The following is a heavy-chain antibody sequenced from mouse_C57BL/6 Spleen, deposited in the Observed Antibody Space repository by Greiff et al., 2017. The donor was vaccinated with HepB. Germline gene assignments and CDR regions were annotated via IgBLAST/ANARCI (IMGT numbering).Heavy chain of an antibody. CDR3: ARGGAHYAMDY. CDR2: INYDGSST. J-gene: IGHJ4*01. V-gene: IGHV5-16*01. CDR1: GFTFSDYY. D-gene: IGHD3-1*01. Sequence: EVQRVESEGGLVQPGSSMKLSCTASGFTFSDYYMAWVRQVPEKGLEWVANINYDGSSTYYLDSLKSRFIISRDNAKNILYLQMSSLKSEDTATYYCARGGAHYAMDYWGQGTSVTVSS.